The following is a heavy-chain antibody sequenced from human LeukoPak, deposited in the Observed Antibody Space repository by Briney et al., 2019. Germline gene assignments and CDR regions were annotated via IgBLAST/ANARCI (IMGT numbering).Heavy chain of an antibody. V-gene: IGHV4-59*01. CDR1: GGSISSYY. CDR3: ARGSRYYDILTGYYSNAFDI. Sequence: SETLSLTCTVSGGSISSYYWSWIRQPPGKGLEWIGYIYYSGSTNYNPSLKSRVTISVDTSKNQFSLKLSSVTAADTAVYYCARGSRYYDILTGYYSNAFDIWGQGTMVTVSS. CDR2: IYYSGST. J-gene: IGHJ3*02. D-gene: IGHD3-9*01.